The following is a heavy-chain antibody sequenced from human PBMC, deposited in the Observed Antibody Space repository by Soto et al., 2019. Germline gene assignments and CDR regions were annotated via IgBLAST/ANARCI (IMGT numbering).Heavy chain of an antibody. Sequence: EVQLLESGGGLVQPGGSLRLSCAASGFTFSSYAMSWVRQAPGKGLEWVSAISGSGGSTYYADSVKGRFTISRDNSKTPLCLQMTSLRAEDTAVYYCAYSSTPFAYWGQGTLATVSS. V-gene: IGHV3-23*01. CDR1: GFTFSSYA. D-gene: IGHD6-13*01. CDR2: ISGSGGST. J-gene: IGHJ4*02. CDR3: AYSSTPFAY.